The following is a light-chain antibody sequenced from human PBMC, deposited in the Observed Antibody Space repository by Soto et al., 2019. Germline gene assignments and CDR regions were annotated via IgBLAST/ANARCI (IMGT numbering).Light chain of an antibody. J-gene: IGKJ4*01. CDR3: QQFDSLPLT. CDR2: AAS. CDR1: QGIGDH. Sequence: DIQMTQSPSSLSASVEDRVTITCQASQGIGDHLNWYQQRPGKATKLLIYAASTLETGVPSRFSGSGSGTHFTFTISSLQTEDFAVYYCQQFDSLPLTFGGGTRVEIK. V-gene: IGKV1-33*01.